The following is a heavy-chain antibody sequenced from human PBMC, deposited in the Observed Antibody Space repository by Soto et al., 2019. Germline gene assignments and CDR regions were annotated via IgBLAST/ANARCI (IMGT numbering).Heavy chain of an antibody. CDR3: ATIAPYCGYDLTY. CDR2: IIPILNVT. CDR1: GGTFSRYT. J-gene: IGHJ4*02. D-gene: IGHD5-12*01. V-gene: IGHV1-69*02. Sequence: QVQLVQSGAEVKKPGSSVKVSCKASGGTFSRYTISWVRQAPGQGLEWMGRIIPILNVTKYAQKFQGRVTITADKSTSTAYMELSSLRSEDTAVYYCATIAPYCGYDLTYWGQGSLVTVSS.